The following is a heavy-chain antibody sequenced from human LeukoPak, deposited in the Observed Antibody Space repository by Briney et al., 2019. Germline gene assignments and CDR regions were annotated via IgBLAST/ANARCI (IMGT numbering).Heavy chain of an antibody. J-gene: IGHJ4*02. V-gene: IGHV3-73*01. CDR2: IRSKANSYAT. D-gene: IGHD2-15*01. CDR3: TKAPIVSCSGAFCYPFDS. CDR1: GFTFSGSA. Sequence: PGGSLRLSCAASGFTFSGSAMHWVRQASGKGLEWVGRIRSKANSYATAYAASVKGRFTISRDDSKNTAYLQMNSLRAEDTAIYYCTKAPIVSCSGAFCYPFDSWGQGTLVTVSS.